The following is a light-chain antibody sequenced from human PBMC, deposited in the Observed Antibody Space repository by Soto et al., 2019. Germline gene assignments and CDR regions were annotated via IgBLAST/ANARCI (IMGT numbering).Light chain of an antibody. CDR1: QRISGW. V-gene: IGKV1-5*01. CDR2: DAS. J-gene: IGKJ1*01. CDR3: QQYDSCSVT. Sequence: DRVTTTCLASQRISGWLAWHQQKPGKAPKLLIYDASALKRGVPPRFSGSGSGTEFTLTISSLQPDDFATYYCQQYDSCSVTFGQGTKVDTK.